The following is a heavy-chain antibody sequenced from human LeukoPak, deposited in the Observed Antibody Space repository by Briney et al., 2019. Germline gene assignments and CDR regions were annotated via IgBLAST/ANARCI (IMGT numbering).Heavy chain of an antibody. D-gene: IGHD4-17*01. Sequence: GGSLRLSCAASGFTVSGHYMSWVRQAPGKGLEWVSVIYSGGSTFYGDSVKGRFTISRDNSKNTLYLQMSSLRAEDTAVYYCARARYDYGDYVGAFDIWGQGTMVTVSS. J-gene: IGHJ3*02. CDR3: ARARYDYGDYVGAFDI. CDR1: GFTVSGHY. V-gene: IGHV3-53*01. CDR2: IYSGGST.